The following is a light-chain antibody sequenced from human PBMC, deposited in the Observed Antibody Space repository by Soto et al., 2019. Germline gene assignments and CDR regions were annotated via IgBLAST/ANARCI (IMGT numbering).Light chain of an antibody. CDR3: QQYGTSRT. CDR1: QSVSSSY. CDR2: GTS. Sequence: EIVLTQSPGTLSLSPGERATFSCRASQSVSSSYLAWYQQKAGQAPRLLIYGTSNRATGIPDRFSGSASGTDFTLTISRLEPEDFAVYYCQQYGTSRTFGQGTKVDIK. J-gene: IGKJ1*01. V-gene: IGKV3-20*01.